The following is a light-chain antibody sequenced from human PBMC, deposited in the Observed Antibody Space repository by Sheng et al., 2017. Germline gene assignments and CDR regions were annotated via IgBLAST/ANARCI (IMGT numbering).Light chain of an antibody. CDR3: QQRTNWPPFT. CDR1: QSFSSK. V-gene: IGKV3-11*01. Sequence: EIVMTQSPATLSVSPGERATLSCRASQSFSSKLAWYQQKPGQTPRLLIYDASNRATGIPARFSGSGSGTDFTLTISSLEPEDFAVYYCQQRTNWPPFTFGGGTKVEIK. J-gene: IGKJ4*01. CDR2: DAS.